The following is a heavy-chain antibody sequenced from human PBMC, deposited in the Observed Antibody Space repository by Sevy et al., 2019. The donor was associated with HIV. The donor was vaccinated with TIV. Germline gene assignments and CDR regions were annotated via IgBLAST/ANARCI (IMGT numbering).Heavy chain of an antibody. CDR1: GFTFSSYE. V-gene: IGHV3-48*03. J-gene: IGHJ6*02. Sequence: GGSLRLSCAASGFTFSSYEMNWVRQAPGKGLEWVSYISSSGSTIYYADSVKGRFTISRDNAKHSLYLQMNSLRAEDTAVYYCARDGFYCTNGVCYYYYYGMDVWGQGTTVTVPS. CDR2: ISSSGSTI. CDR3: ARDGFYCTNGVCYYYYYGMDV. D-gene: IGHD2-8*01.